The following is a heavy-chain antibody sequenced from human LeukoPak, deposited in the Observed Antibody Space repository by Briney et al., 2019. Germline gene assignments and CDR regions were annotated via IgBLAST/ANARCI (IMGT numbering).Heavy chain of an antibody. V-gene: IGHV4-59*01. CDR3: ARGQGMATTPFAF. Sequence: PSETLSLTCTVSGGSISSYYWSWIRQPPGKGLEWIGYIYYSGSTNYNPSLKSRVTISVDTSKNQFSLKLTSVTAADTAVYYCARGQGMATTPFAFWGQGTLVTVSS. J-gene: IGHJ4*02. D-gene: IGHD5-24*01. CDR1: GGSISSYY. CDR2: IYYSGST.